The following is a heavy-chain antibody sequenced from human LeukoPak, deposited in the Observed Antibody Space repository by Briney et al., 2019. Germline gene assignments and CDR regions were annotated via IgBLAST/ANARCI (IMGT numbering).Heavy chain of an antibody. CDR2: INSDGSST. CDR3: ARDGSLPDY. V-gene: IGHV3-74*01. Sequence: PGGSLRLSCAASEFTFSNHWMHWVRQAPGEGLVWVSFINSDGSSTSYAGYVKGRFTISRDNARNTLYLQMNSLRVEDTAVYYCARDGSLPDYWGQGTLVTVSS. CDR1: EFTFSNHW. J-gene: IGHJ4*02.